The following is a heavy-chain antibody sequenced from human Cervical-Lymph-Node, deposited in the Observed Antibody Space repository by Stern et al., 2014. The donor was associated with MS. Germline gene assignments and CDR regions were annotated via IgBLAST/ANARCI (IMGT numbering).Heavy chain of an antibody. CDR2: ISDSGTAT. V-gene: IGHV3-23*04. Sequence: EVQLVESGGGLAQPGGSLRLSCAASGFTFSNYALSWVRQAPGKGLEWVSAISDSGTATYYADSVKGRFTISRDNSKNTLYLQMNSLRAEDTAIYYCAKIEYDYVWGSYDHWGQGTLVTVSS. CDR3: AKIEYDYVWGSYDH. D-gene: IGHD3-16*01. J-gene: IGHJ4*02. CDR1: GFTFSNYA.